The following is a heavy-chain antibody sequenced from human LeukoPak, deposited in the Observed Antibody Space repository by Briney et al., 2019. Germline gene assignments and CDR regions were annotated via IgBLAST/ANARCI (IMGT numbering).Heavy chain of an antibody. Sequence: SETLSLTCTVSGGSISSSSYYWGWIRQPPGKGLEWIGSIYYSGSTYYNSSLKSRVAISVDTSKNQFSLKLSSVTAADTAVYYCARDFWSGYSLDWFDPWGQGTLVTVSS. V-gene: IGHV4-39*02. CDR1: GGSISSSSYY. CDR2: IYYSGST. D-gene: IGHD3-3*01. CDR3: ARDFWSGYSLDWFDP. J-gene: IGHJ5*02.